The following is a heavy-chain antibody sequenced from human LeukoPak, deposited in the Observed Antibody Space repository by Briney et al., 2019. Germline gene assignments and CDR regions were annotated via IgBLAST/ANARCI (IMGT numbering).Heavy chain of an antibody. CDR2: ISYDGSNK. J-gene: IGHJ4*01. V-gene: IGHV3-30*04. Sequence: GRSLRLSCAASGFTFSSYAMHWVRQAPGKGLEWEAVISYDGSNKYYADSVKGRFTISRDNSKNTLYLQMNSLRAEDTAVYYCARGGGLRAYYFDYWGHGTLVTVSS. D-gene: IGHD5-24*01. CDR1: GFTFSSYA. CDR3: ARGGGLRAYYFDY.